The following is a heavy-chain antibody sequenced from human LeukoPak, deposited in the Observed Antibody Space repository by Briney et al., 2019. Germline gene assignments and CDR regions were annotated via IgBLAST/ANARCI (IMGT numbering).Heavy chain of an antibody. CDR1: GYTFTSYG. Sequence: VSVNVSCKASGYTFTSYGFTWVRQAPGQGLEWMGWISAYNGNTNYAQKLQGRVTMTTDTSTSTAYMELRSLRSDDTAVYYCARSDSSGRYGGYYYYYMDVWGKGTTVTASS. CDR2: ISAYNGNT. V-gene: IGHV1-18*01. CDR3: ARSDSSGRYGGYYYYYMDV. J-gene: IGHJ6*03. D-gene: IGHD6-19*01.